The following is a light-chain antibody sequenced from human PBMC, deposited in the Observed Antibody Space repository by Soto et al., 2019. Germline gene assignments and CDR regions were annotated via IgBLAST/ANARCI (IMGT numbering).Light chain of an antibody. CDR1: SSDVGGFNY. V-gene: IGLV2-8*01. CDR3: SSYVGSNNYV. CDR2: EVT. Sequence: QSALTQPPSASGSPGQSVTISCTETSSDVGGFNYVSWHQQHPGKAPKLILYEVTKRPSGVPDRFSGSKSGNTASLTVSGLQADDEADYFCSSYVGSNNYVFGTGTKVTVL. J-gene: IGLJ1*01.